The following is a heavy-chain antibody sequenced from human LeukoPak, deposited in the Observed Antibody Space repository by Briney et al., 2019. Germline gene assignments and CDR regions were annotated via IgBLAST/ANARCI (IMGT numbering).Heavy chain of an antibody. J-gene: IGHJ4*02. V-gene: IGHV4-59*08. Sequence: PSETLSLTCTVSGGAISSYCWSWLRPPPGKGLEWIGYIYYSGSTNYNPSLTSRVTISVDTSKNQFSLKLSSVTAADTAVYNCARGYGPSFDYWGQGTLVTVSS. CDR3: ARGYGPSFDY. CDR1: GGAISSYC. D-gene: IGHD3-10*01. CDR2: IYYSGST.